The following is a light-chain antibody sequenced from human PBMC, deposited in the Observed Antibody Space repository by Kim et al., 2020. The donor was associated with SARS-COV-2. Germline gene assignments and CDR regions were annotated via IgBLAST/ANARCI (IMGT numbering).Light chain of an antibody. Sequence: EIVMTQSPATLSVSPGERATLSCRASQSVSSSLAWYQQKPGQAPRLLIYGASTRATGIPARFSGSGSGTEFTLTISSLQSEDFAVYNCQQYNNWPPRITFGGGTKVDIK. CDR3: QQYNNWPPRIT. J-gene: IGKJ4*01. V-gene: IGKV3-15*01. CDR2: GAS. CDR1: QSVSSS.